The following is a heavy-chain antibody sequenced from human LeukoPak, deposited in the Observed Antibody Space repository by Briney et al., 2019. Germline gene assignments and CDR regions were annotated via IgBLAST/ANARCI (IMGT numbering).Heavy chain of an antibody. CDR3: AGYNCSSTRCYTGGFDY. J-gene: IGHJ4*02. CDR2: ISGSGGST. D-gene: IGHD2-2*02. CDR1: GFTFSSYA. Sequence: GGSLRLSCAASGFTFSSYAMGWVRQAPGKGLEWVSAISGSGGSTYYADSVKGRFTISRDSSKNTLYLQMNSLRAEDTAVYYCAGYNCSSTRCYTGGFDYWGQGTLVTVSS. V-gene: IGHV3-23*01.